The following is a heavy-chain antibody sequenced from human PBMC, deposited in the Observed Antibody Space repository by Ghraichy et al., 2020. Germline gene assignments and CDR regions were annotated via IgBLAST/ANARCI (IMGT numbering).Heavy chain of an antibody. J-gene: IGHJ6*02. CDR3: ARVGGPTYYGMDV. V-gene: IGHV4-31*03. CDR1: GGSIRSDGYY. D-gene: IGHD3-10*01. Sequence: TLSLTCTVSGGSIRSDGYYWSWTRLRPGKGLEWIGYIYYSGTTYYNTSLKSRLTISVDTSKNQFSMKLTSVTAADTAVYYCARVGGPTYYGMDVWGPGTTVTVSS. CDR2: IYYSGTT.